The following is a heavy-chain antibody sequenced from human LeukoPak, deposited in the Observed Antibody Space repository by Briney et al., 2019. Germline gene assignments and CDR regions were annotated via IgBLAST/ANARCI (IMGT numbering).Heavy chain of an antibody. J-gene: IGHJ3*02. Sequence: PSETQSLTCAVYGGSFSGYYWSWIRQPPGKGLEWIGEINHSGSTNYNPSLKSRVTISVDTSKNRFSLKLSSVTAADTAVYYCASRNDWLSRGLDIWGQGTMVTVSS. CDR2: INHSGST. CDR1: GGSFSGYY. V-gene: IGHV4-34*01. CDR3: ASRNDWLSRGLDI. D-gene: IGHD3-9*01.